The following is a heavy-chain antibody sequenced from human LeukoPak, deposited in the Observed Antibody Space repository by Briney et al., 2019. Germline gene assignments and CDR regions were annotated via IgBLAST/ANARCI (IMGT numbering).Heavy chain of an antibody. CDR2: INHSGST. CDR1: GYSISSGYY. V-gene: IGHV4-38-2*02. D-gene: IGHD6-19*01. Sequence: PSETLSLTCTVSGYSISSGYYWGWIRQPPGKGLEWIGEINHSGSTNYNPSLKSRVTISVDTSKNQFSLKLSSVTAADTAVYYCARGRLGYYNSGWYYWGQGTLVTVSS. CDR3: ARGRLGYYNSGWYY. J-gene: IGHJ4*02.